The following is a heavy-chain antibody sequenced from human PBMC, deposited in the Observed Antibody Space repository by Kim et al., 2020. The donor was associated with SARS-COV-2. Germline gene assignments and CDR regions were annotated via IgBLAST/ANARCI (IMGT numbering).Heavy chain of an antibody. J-gene: IGHJ4*02. D-gene: IGHD2-2*01. V-gene: IGHV1-2*02. CDR1: GYTFTGYY. Sequence: ASVKVSCKASGYTFTGYYMHWVRQAPGQGLEWMGWINPNSGGTNYAQKFQGRVTMTRDTSISTAYMELSRLRSDDTAVYYCAREEFGIVVVPANHFDYWGQGTLVTVSS. CDR3: AREEFGIVVVPANHFDY. CDR2: INPNSGGT.